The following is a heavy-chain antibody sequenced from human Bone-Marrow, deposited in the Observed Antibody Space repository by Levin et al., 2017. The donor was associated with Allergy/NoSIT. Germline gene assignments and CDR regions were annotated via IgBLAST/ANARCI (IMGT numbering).Heavy chain of an antibody. V-gene: IGHV4-59*08. CDR2: VYYSGHA. CDR3: ARHEDRSGHYETALDI. J-gene: IGHJ3*02. D-gene: IGHD3-22*01. CDR1: GGSIITYY. Sequence: SETLSLTCSVSGGSIITYYWSWIRQAPGKGLNWIGYVYYSGHAMYNPAPKSRVTISVDKYNNQVSLKLRSVTAADTAGYYCARHEDRSGHYETALDIWGQGTMVTVSS.